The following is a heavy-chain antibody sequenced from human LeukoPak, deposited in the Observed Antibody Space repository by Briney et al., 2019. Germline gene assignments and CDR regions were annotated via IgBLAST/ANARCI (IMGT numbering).Heavy chain of an antibody. CDR1: GYTFTKFG. J-gene: IGHJ4*02. V-gene: IGHV1-18*01. D-gene: IGHD3-9*01. CDR2: ISAYNGNT. Sequence: SVKLSCRASGYTFTKFGISWVRQAHGQGLEWMGLISAYNGNTNSLPKVQGRVTMTTDTSTSTAYMELRRLRDDDTAVYFWSRGVGCTTFADVDCWGQGTLVTVSS. CDR3: SRGVGCTTFADVDC.